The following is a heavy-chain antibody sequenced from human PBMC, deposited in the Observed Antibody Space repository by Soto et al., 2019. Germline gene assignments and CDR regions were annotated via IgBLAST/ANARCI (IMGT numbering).Heavy chain of an antibody. CDR2: ISYDGSNK. Sequence: SLRLSCAASGFTFRSYVMHCVRQAPGKGLVWVAVISYDGSNKYYADSVKGRFTISRDNSENTLYLQMNSLRAEDTAASYCAKERPTDSSGYYFGYWGQGTLVTVSS. CDR3: AKERPTDSSGYYFGY. J-gene: IGHJ4*02. CDR1: GFTFRSYV. D-gene: IGHD3-22*01. V-gene: IGHV3-30*18.